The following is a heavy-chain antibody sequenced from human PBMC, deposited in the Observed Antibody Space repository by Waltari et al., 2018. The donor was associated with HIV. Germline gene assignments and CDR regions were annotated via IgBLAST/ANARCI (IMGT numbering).Heavy chain of an antibody. D-gene: IGHD2-2*01. J-gene: IGHJ5*02. CDR1: GGTFSSYA. V-gene: IGHV1-69*04. CDR3: ARDETPYCSSTSCYDNWFDP. CDR2: IIPILGIA. Sequence: QVQLVQSGAEVKKPGSSVKVSCKASGGTFSSYAISWVRQAPGQGLEWMGRIIPILGIANYAQKFQGRVTITADKSTSTAYMELSSLRSEDTAVYYCARDETPYCSSTSCYDNWFDPWGQGTLVTVSS.